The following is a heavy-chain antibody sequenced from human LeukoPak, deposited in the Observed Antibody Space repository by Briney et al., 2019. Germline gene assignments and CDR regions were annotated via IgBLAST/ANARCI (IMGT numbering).Heavy chain of an antibody. CDR3: ARGFGDQLPWRVNWFDP. CDR2: IIPIFGTA. V-gene: IGHV1-69*06. J-gene: IGHJ5*02. D-gene: IGHD2-2*01. CDR1: GGTFSSYA. Sequence: ASVKVSCKASGGTFSSYAISWVRQAPGQGLEWMGGIIPIFGTANYAQKFQGRVTITADKSTSTAYMGLSSLRSEDTAVYYCARGFGDQLPWRVNWFDPWGQGTLVTVSS.